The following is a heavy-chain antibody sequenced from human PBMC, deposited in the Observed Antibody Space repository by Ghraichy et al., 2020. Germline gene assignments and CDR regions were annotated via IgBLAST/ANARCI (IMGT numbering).Heavy chain of an antibody. J-gene: IGHJ4*02. CDR1: GYSFTTYW. CDR3: ARPYFDSSGYSLDY. Sequence: GESLNISCRGSGYSFTTYWIGWVRQMPGKGLEWMGIIYPGDSDTRYSPSFQGQVTISADKSTSTAYLQWSSLKASDTAMYYCARPYFDSSGYSLDYWGQGTLVTVSS. D-gene: IGHD3-22*01. V-gene: IGHV5-51*01. CDR2: IYPGDSDT.